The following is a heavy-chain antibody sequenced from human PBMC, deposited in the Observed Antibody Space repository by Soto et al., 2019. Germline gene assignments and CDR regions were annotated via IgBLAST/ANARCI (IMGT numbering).Heavy chain of an antibody. D-gene: IGHD2-15*01. CDR1: GFTFSSYA. CDR2: ISGSGGST. J-gene: IGHJ6*02. CDR3: AESARVVVVAAWVV. Sequence: RLGGSLRLSCAASGFTFSSYAMSWVRQAPGKGLEWVSAISGSGGSTYYADSVKGRFTISRDNSKNTLYLQMNSLRAEDTAVYYCAESARVVVVAAWVVWGQGTTVTVSS. V-gene: IGHV3-23*01.